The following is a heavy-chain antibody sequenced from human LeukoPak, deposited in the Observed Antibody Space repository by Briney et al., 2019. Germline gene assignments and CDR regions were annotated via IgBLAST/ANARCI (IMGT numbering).Heavy chain of an antibody. CDR1: GGSFSGYY. CDR2: IYYSGST. D-gene: IGHD3-10*01. J-gene: IGHJ6*03. V-gene: IGHV4-59*01. Sequence: KASETLSLTCAVYGGSFSGYYWSWLRQPPGKGLEWIGYIYYSGSTNYNPSLKSRVTISVDTSKNQFSLKLSSVTAADTAVYYCARGDYGSGSLFYYYMDVWGKGTTVTISS. CDR3: ARGDYGSGSLFYYYMDV.